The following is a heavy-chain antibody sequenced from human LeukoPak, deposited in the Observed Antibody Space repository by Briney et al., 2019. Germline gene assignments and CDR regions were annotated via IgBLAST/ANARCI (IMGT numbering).Heavy chain of an antibody. Sequence: VASVKVSCKASGYTFTSYYMHWVRQAPGQGLEWMGIINPSGGSTSYAQKFQGRVTMTGDTSTSTVYMELSSLRSDDTAVYYCARGRLLRFLEWLGFDYWGQGTLVTVSS. CDR2: INPSGGST. CDR1: GYTFTSYY. CDR3: ARGRLLRFLEWLGFDY. J-gene: IGHJ4*02. D-gene: IGHD3-3*01. V-gene: IGHV1-46*01.